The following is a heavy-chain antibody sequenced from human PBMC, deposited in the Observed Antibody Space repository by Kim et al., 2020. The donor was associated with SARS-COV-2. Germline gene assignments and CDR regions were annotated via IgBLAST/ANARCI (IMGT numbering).Heavy chain of an antibody. Sequence: GGSLRLSCAASGFTFSSHAINWVHQAPGKGLEWISYVSANGRTIYYADTVKGRFTISRDNAKNSLYMQMNSLRAADTAVYYCARETAVSADGLDIWGQGTLVTVS. CDR3: ARETAVSADGLDI. CDR1: GFTFSSHA. CDR2: VSANGRTI. D-gene: IGHD4-17*01. V-gene: IGHV3-48*03. J-gene: IGHJ3*02.